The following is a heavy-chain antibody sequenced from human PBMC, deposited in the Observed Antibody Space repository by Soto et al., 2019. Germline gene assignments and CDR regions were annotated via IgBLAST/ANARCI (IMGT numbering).Heavy chain of an antibody. J-gene: IGHJ4*02. CDR2: ISSSGDYL. V-gene: IGHV3-21*01. CDR1: GFTFRRNN. CDR3: ARVAY. Sequence: GGSLRLSCAASGFTFRRNNMNGVRQAPGKGLYWVASISSSGDYLYYAASVKGRFMLSGDKAQNSLCLQMKTMRPEDTAMYYCARVAYSDPGTQLNVSS.